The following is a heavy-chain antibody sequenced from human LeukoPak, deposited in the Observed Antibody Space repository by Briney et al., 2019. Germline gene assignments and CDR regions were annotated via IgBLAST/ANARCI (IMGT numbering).Heavy chain of an antibody. V-gene: IGHV3-23*01. CDR2: ISGSGGGT. CDR1: GFTFSSYA. CDR3: ASPLDYSSPRY. Sequence: GGSLRLSCAASGFTFSSYAMSWVRQAPGKGLEWVSGISGSGGGTYYADSVKGRFTISRDNSKNTLYLQMNSLRDEDTAVYYCASPLDYSSPRYWGQGTLVTVSS. D-gene: IGHD6-19*01. J-gene: IGHJ4*02.